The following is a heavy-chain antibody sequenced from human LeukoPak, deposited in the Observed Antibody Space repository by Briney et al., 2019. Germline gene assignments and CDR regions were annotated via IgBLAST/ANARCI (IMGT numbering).Heavy chain of an antibody. J-gene: IGHJ4*02. CDR3: ARHRTLSGDPVDS. D-gene: IGHD1-1*01. CDR1: GDSLSSYY. V-gene: IGHV4-59*08. CDR2: IYYSGST. Sequence: PSETLRLTCTVSGDSLSSYYWSWIRQPPGKGLEWIGYIYYSGSTNFNPSLVSRVTISVDTSKYQFTLKLSSVTAADTAGYIGARHRTLSGDPVDSWGQGTMVSVSS.